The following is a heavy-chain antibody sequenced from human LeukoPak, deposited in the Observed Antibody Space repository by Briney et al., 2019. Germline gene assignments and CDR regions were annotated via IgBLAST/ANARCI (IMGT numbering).Heavy chain of an antibody. V-gene: IGHV3-21*04. J-gene: IGHJ3*02. CDR1: GFTFSSYS. Sequence: GGSLRHSCAASGFTFSSYSMNWVRQAPGKGLEWVSSISSSSSYIYYADSVKGRFTISRDNAKNSLYLQMNSLRAEDTAVYYCAKAPGFYAFDIWGQGTMVTVSS. CDR3: AKAPGFYAFDI. D-gene: IGHD3-10*01. CDR2: ISSSSSYI.